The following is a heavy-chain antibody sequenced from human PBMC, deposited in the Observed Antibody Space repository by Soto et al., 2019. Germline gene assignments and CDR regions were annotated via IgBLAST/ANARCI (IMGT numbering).Heavy chain of an antibody. V-gene: IGHV3-74*01. Sequence: PGGSLSLSCAASGFSFIGYWMHWVRQAPGEGLVWVSRVNTDGSDTLYADSVQGRFTISRDNTKDTLYLQINSLRVEDTAVYYCVRAAARGDNWGQGTPVTVSS. D-gene: IGHD3-10*01. J-gene: IGHJ4*02. CDR1: GFSFIGYW. CDR2: VNTDGSDT. CDR3: VRAAARGDN.